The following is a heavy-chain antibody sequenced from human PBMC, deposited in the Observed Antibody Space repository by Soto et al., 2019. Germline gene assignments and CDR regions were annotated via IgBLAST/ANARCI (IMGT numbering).Heavy chain of an antibody. CDR1: GGSISSSSYY. V-gene: IGHV4-39*01. CDR2: IYYSGST. Sequence: QLQLQESGPGLVKPSETLSLTCTVSGGSISSSSYYWGWIRQPPGKGLEWIGSIYYSGSTYYNPPVKSRVPMSVEASKNQFSLKLSFVTAADAAVYYCASTGYCSGGRCYVWFDPWGQGTLVTVSS. J-gene: IGHJ5*02. CDR3: ASTGYCSGGRCYVWFDP. D-gene: IGHD2-15*01.